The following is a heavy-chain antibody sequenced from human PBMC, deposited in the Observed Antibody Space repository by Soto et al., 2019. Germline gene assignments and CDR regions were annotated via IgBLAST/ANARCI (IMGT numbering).Heavy chain of an antibody. CDR3: AKGRGYCMSTSCYVGSDY. V-gene: IGHV3-23*01. CDR2: ISGSGGST. CDR1: GFTFSSYA. D-gene: IGHD2-2*01. Sequence: EVQLLESGGGLVQPGGSLRLSCVASGFTFSSYAMSWVRQAPGKGLEWVSAISGSGGSTYYADSVKGRFTISRDNSKNTLYLQMNSLRAEDTAVYYCAKGRGYCMSTSCYVGSDYWGQGTLVTVSS. J-gene: IGHJ4*02.